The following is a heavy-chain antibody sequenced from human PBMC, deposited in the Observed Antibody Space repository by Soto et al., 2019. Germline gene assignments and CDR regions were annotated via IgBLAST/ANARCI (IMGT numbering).Heavy chain of an antibody. J-gene: IGHJ5*02. CDR2: IYYSGST. CDR1: GGPISSYY. D-gene: IGHD3-9*01. Sequence: QVQLQESGPGLVKPSETLSLTCTVSGGPISSYYWSWIRQPPGKGLEWIGYIYYSGSTNYNPSLKSRVTISVDTSKNQFSLKLSSVIAADTAVYYCARGPLLRYFDSINWFDPWGQGTLVTVSS. V-gene: IGHV4-59*01. CDR3: ARGPLLRYFDSINWFDP.